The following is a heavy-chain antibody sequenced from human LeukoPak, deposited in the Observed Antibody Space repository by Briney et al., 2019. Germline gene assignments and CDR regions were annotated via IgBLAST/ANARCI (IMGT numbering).Heavy chain of an antibody. J-gene: IGHJ4*02. V-gene: IGHV3-7*05. CDR1: GFTFSSYW. Sequence: AGGSLRLSCAASGFTFSSYWMSWVRQAPGKGLEWVANIKQDGSEKSSVDSVKGRFTISRDNAKNSLYLQMNSLRVEDTAVYYCARGAAAAGTYYFDYWGQGTLVTVSS. CDR2: IKQDGSEK. D-gene: IGHD6-13*01. CDR3: ARGAAAAGTYYFDY.